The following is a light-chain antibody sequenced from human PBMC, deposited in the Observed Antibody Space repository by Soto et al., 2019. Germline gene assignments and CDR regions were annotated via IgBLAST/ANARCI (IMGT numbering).Light chain of an antibody. V-gene: IGKV3-11*01. CDR3: LQRSNWPIFT. Sequence: EIVLTQSPATLSLSPGERATLSCRASQSVGSYLAWYQQKPGQSPRLLIYDAFNRATGIPARFSGSGSGTDFTLTISSLEPEDFAVYYCLQRSNWPIFTFGPGTKVDI. CDR1: QSVGSY. CDR2: DAF. J-gene: IGKJ3*01.